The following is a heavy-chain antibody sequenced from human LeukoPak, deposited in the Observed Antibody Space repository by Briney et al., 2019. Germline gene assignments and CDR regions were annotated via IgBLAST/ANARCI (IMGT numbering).Heavy chain of an antibody. CDR3: ARRSLWFGELGNPYYYYGMDV. CDR1: GFTFSSYG. J-gene: IGHJ6*02. CDR2: IRYDGSNK. D-gene: IGHD3-10*01. V-gene: IGHV3-30*02. Sequence: PGGSLILSCAASGFTFSSYGMHWVRQAPGKGLEWVAFIRYDGSNKYYADSVKGRFTISRDNSKNTLYLQMNSLRAEDTAVYYCARRSLWFGELGNPYYYYGMDVWGQGTTVTVSS.